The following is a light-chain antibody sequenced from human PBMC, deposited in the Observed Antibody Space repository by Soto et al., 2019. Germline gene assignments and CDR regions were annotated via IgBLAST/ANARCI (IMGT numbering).Light chain of an antibody. V-gene: IGLV2-14*01. J-gene: IGLJ1*01. CDR3: SSYTSSSARDV. Sequence: QSALTQPASVSGSPGQSITISCTGTSSDVGGYNYVSWYQQHPGKAPKLIIHDVSNRPSGVSNRFSGSKSGNTASLTISGLQAEDEADYYCSSYTSSSARDVFGTGTKLTVL. CDR2: DVS. CDR1: SSDVGGYNY.